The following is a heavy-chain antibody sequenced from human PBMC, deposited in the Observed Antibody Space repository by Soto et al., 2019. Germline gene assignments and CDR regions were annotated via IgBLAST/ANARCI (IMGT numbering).Heavy chain of an antibody. Sequence: GASVKVSCKASGYTFTSYAMHWVRQAPGQRLEWMGWINAGNGNTKYSQKFRGRVTITRDTSASTAYMELSSLRSEDTAVYYCARDRNRYCSSTSCPTSDAFDIWGQGTMVTVSS. J-gene: IGHJ3*02. CDR1: GYTFTSYA. CDR2: INAGNGNT. D-gene: IGHD2-2*01. V-gene: IGHV1-3*01. CDR3: ARDRNRYCSSTSCPTSDAFDI.